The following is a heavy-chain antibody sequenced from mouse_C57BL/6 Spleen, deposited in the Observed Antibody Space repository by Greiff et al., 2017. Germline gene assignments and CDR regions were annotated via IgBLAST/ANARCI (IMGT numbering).Heavy chain of an antibody. V-gene: IGHV1-80*01. Sequence: VQLQQSGAELVKPGASVKISCKASGYAFSSYWMNWVKQRPGKGLEWIGQIYPGDGDTNYNGKFKGKATLTADKSSSTAYMQLSSLTSEDSAVYFCARGDDGYLFDYWGQGTTLTVSS. D-gene: IGHD2-3*01. CDR1: GYAFSSYW. J-gene: IGHJ2*01. CDR2: IYPGDGDT. CDR3: ARGDDGYLFDY.